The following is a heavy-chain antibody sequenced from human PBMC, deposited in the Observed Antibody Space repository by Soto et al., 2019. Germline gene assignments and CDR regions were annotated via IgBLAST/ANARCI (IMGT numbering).Heavy chain of an antibody. V-gene: IGHV1-69*01. Sequence: QVQLVQSGAEVKKPGSSVKVSCKASGGTFSSYAISWVRQAPGQGLEWMGGIIPIFGTANYAQKFQGRVTITAAESTSTAYMERSSLRAEDTAVDYCARVELVGGSYYGMDVWGQGTTVTVSS. D-gene: IGHD3-10*01. CDR1: GGTFSSYA. J-gene: IGHJ6*02. CDR3: ARVELVGGSYYGMDV. CDR2: IIPIFGTA.